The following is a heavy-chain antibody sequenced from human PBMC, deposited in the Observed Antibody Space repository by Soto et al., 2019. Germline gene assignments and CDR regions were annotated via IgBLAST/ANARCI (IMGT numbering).Heavy chain of an antibody. CDR2: IIPIFGTA. Sequence: ASVKVSSKASGGTFCSSSISWARPPPVQGLEWMGGIIPIFGTANYAQKFQVRVTITADESTSTAYMELSSLRSEDTAVYYCARDDLYCGGDCYIPGYYWGQGTLVTVSS. D-gene: IGHD2-21*02. CDR1: GGTFCSSS. CDR3: ARDDLYCGGDCYIPGYY. J-gene: IGHJ4*02. V-gene: IGHV1-69*01.